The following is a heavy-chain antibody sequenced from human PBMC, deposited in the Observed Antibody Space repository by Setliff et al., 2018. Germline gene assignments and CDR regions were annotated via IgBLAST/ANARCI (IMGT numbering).Heavy chain of an antibody. J-gene: IGHJ4*02. CDR2: INQDGSGK. V-gene: IGHV3-7*01. CDR3: ARLRKDYGDYYYFDY. Sequence: GGSLRLSCEVSGFTFDNHAMNWVRQAPGKGLEWVATINQDGSGKYYVDSVEGRFTISRDNAKNSLYLQMNSLRAEDTAVYYCARLRKDYGDYYYFDYWGQGTLVTVSS. CDR1: GFTFDNHA. D-gene: IGHD4-17*01.